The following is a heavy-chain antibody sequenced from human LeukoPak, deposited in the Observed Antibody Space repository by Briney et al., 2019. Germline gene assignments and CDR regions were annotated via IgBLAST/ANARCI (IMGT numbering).Heavy chain of an antibody. CDR1: GFTVSSNY. Sequence: GGSLRLSCAASGFTVSSNYMSWVRQAPGKGLEWVSVIYSGGSTYYADSVKGRFTFSRDNSKNTLYLQMNSLRAEDTAVYYCARATVEMATITFDYWGQGTLVTVSS. CDR3: ARATVEMATITFDY. CDR2: IYSGGST. V-gene: IGHV3-53*01. D-gene: IGHD5-24*01. J-gene: IGHJ4*02.